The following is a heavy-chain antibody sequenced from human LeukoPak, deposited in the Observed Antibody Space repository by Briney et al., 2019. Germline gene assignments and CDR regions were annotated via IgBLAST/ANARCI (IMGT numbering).Heavy chain of an antibody. V-gene: IGHV3-7*01. CDR1: GFSFSNHY. J-gene: IGHJ4*02. CDR3: ARVEEWAGSCLDY. D-gene: IGHD2-2*01. Sequence: GGSLRLSCAASGFSFSNHYMRWIRQAPGKGLEWVANINEDGSNKWHLGSVKGRFTVSRDNARNALYLQMNSLRAEDTAVYYCARVEEWAGSCLDYWGQGTLVTVSS. CDR2: INEDGSNK.